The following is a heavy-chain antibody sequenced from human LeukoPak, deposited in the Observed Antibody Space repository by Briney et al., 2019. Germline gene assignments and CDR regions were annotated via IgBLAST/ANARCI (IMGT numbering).Heavy chain of an antibody. J-gene: IGHJ5*02. D-gene: IGHD3-10*01. CDR3: ATVRSSGSYYNSWFDP. CDR1: GYTLTELS. Sequence: WASVKVSCKVSGYTLTELSMHWVRQAPGKGLEWMGGFDPEDGETIYAQKFQGRVTVTEDTSTDTAYMELSSLRSEDTAVYYCATVRSSGSYYNSWFDPWGQGTLVTVSS. CDR2: FDPEDGET. V-gene: IGHV1-24*01.